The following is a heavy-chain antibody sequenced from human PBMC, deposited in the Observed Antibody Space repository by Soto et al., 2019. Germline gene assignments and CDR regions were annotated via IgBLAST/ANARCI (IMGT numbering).Heavy chain of an antibody. D-gene: IGHD4-17*01. CDR2: IYPGDSDT. V-gene: IGHV5-51*01. CDR3: ARPPRTTVVRNEDAFDI. CDR1: GYSFTSYW. Sequence: EVQLVQSGAEVKKPGESLKISCKGSGYSFTSYWIGWVRQMPGKGLEWMGIIYPGDSDTRYSPSFQGQVTISADKSISTAYLQWSSLKASDTAMYYCARPPRTTVVRNEDAFDIWGQGTMVTVSS. J-gene: IGHJ3*02.